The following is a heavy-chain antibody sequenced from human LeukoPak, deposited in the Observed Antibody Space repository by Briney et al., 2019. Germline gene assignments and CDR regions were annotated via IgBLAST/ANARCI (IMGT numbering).Heavy chain of an antibody. V-gene: IGHV1-24*01. CDR2: FDPEDGET. J-gene: IGHJ4*02. CDR1: GYTLTELS. CDR3: ATDSSGYYCYDY. D-gene: IGHD3-22*01. Sequence: ASVKVSCKVSGYTLTELSMHWVRQAPGKGLEWMGGFDPEDGETIYAQKFQGRVTMTEDTSTDTAYMELSSLRSEDTAVYYCATDSSGYYCYDYWGQGTLVTVSS.